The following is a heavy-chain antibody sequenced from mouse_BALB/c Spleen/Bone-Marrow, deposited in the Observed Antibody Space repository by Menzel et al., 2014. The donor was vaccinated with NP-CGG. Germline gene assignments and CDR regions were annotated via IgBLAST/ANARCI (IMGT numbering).Heavy chain of an antibody. Sequence: QVQLQQPGAELMKTGASVKISCKATGYTFSSYWIEWVKQRPGHGLEWIGEILPGSGSTNYNEKFKGKATFTADTSSNTVYMQLSSLTFEDSAVYYCARERGYWGQGTLVTVSA. CDR3: ARERGY. J-gene: IGHJ3*01. CDR1: GYTFSSYW. V-gene: IGHV1-9*01. CDR2: ILPGSGST.